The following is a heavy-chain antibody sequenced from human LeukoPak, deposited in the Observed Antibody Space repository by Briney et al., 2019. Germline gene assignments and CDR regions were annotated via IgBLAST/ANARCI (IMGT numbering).Heavy chain of an antibody. D-gene: IGHD5-12*01. CDR3: VRDGGVSGYDLLDY. CDR2: INQDGSEE. Sequence: GGSLRLSCAASGFTFSNIWMTWVRQAPGKGLEWVAHINQDGSEEHYMDSVKARFTISRDNAKNSLSLQMNSPRAEDTAVYYCVRDGGVSGYDLLDYWGQGTLVTVSS. CDR1: GFTFSNIW. V-gene: IGHV3-7*01. J-gene: IGHJ4*02.